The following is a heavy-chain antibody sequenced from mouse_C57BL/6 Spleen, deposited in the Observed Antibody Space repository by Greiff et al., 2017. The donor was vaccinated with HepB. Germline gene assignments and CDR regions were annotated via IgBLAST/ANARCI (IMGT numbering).Heavy chain of an antibody. CDR3: ARGYDDAEGCAD. Sequence: EVQLQQSGPELVKPGASVKISCKASGYTFTDYYLNWVKQSHGQSLEWIGALNPNNGGTSYNQKFKGKATLTVDKSSRTAYLELRSLTSADSAVYYGARGYDDAEGCADGGQGTLVTGAA. CDR2: LNPNNGGT. V-gene: IGHV1-26*01. CDR1: GYTFTDYY. J-gene: IGHJ3*01. D-gene: IGHD2-4*01.